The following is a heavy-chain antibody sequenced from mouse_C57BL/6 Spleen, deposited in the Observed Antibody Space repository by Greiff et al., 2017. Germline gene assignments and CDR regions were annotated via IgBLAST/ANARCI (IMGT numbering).Heavy chain of an antibody. Sequence: VQLVESGAELVKPGASVKISCKASGYAFSSYWMNWVKQRPGKGLEWIGQIYPGDGDTNYNGKFKGKATLTADKSSSTAYMQHSSLTAEDAAVYSCAREEDYDVGSYGMDYWGQGTLVTVSS. J-gene: IGHJ4*01. CDR3: AREEDYDVGSYGMDY. D-gene: IGHD2-4*01. V-gene: IGHV1-80*01. CDR2: IYPGDGDT. CDR1: GYAFSSYW.